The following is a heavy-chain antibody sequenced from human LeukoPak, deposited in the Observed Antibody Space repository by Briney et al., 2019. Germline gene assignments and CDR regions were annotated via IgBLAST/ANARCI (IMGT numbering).Heavy chain of an antibody. CDR3: ARAFYPGYYSYMAV. CDR1: GGSISLSYYY. D-gene: IGHD3-3*02. J-gene: IGHJ6*03. CDR2: VYYSGTT. V-gene: IGHV4-39*07. Sequence: SETLSLTCSVSGGSISLSYYYWGWIRQPPGKALEWIGSVYYSGTTSYNPSLKSRVTISVDTSKNQFSLKLSSVTAADTAVYYCARAFYPGYYSYMAVWGKGTTVTVSS.